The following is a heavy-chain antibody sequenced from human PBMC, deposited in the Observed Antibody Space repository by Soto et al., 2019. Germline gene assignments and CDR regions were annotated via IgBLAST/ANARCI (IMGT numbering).Heavy chain of an antibody. Sequence: QVQLQQWGAGLLKPSETLSLTCAVYGGSFSGYYWSWIRQPPGKGLGWIGEINHSGSTNYNPSLKSRVTISVDTSKNQFSLKLSSVTAADTAVYYCASLGSSKLSYYYYYYGMDVWGQGTTVTVSS. J-gene: IGHJ6*02. D-gene: IGHD6-6*01. CDR2: INHSGST. CDR1: GGSFSGYY. V-gene: IGHV4-34*01. CDR3: ASLGSSKLSYYYYYYGMDV.